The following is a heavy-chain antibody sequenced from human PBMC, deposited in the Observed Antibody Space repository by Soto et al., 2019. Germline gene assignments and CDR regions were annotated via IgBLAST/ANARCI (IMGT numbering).Heavy chain of an antibody. D-gene: IGHD3-10*01. CDR2: ISYDGSNK. CDR3: ARELVVRGVIARDAFDI. J-gene: IGHJ3*02. Sequence: GGSLGLSCAASGFSFNSYAVHWVRQAPGKGLEWVAVISYDGSNKYYADSVKGRFTISRDNSKNTLYLQMNSLRAEDTAVYYCARELVVRGVIARDAFDIWGQGTMVTVSS. V-gene: IGHV3-30-3*01. CDR1: GFSFNSYA.